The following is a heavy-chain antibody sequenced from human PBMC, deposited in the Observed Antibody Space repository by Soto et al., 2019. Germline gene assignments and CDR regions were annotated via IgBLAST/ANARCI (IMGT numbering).Heavy chain of an antibody. V-gene: IGHV3-23*01. Sequence: EVQLLESGGGLVQPGGSLRLSCAASGFTFSSYAMSWVRQAPGKGLEWVSAISGSGGSTYYADSVKGRFTISRDNSKNTLYLQMNSLRAEDTAVYYCAKEKTAAGLIGYYYYGMDVWGQGTTVTVSS. CDR2: ISGSGGST. CDR3: AKEKTAAGLIGYYYYGMDV. D-gene: IGHD6-13*01. CDR1: GFTFSSYA. J-gene: IGHJ6*02.